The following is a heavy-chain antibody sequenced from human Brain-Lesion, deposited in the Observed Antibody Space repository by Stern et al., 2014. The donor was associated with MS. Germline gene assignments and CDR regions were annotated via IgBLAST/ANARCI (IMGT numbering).Heavy chain of an antibody. CDR2: VYYSGTT. CDR1: GDSLSSSTFY. V-gene: IGHV4-39*01. D-gene: IGHD5-18*01. CDR3: ARHQLGYGYAYLRY. J-gene: IGHJ4*02. Sequence: VQLVESGPGLVKPSDTLSLTCSVSGDSLSSSTFYWGWIRQPPGKGPEWIGGVYYSGTTFYPPSLSGQFTFSFDASKTQFPRGLTSVTAADTAVYYCARHQLGYGYAYLRYWGQGTLVTVSS.